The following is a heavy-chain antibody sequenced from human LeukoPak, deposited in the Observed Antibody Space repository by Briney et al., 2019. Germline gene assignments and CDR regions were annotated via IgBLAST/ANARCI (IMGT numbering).Heavy chain of an antibody. CDR3: ARGGPAARLITFGGVTDY. J-gene: IGHJ4*02. V-gene: IGHV1-18*04. CDR1: GYTFTGYY. D-gene: IGHD3-16*01. CDR2: ISTYNGNT. Sequence: ASVKVSCKASGYTFTGYYMHWVRQAPGQGLEWMGWISTYNGNTNYAQNLQGRVTMTTDTSTGTAYMELRSLRSDDTAVYYCARGGPAARLITFGGVTDYWGQGTLVTVSS.